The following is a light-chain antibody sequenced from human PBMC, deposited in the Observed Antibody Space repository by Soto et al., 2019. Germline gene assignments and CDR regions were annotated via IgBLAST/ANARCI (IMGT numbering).Light chain of an antibody. CDR2: AAS. Sequence: IHMTQTPSALSGSLGYIVTITCRASQGIRHDLGWYQQKPGKAPELLIYAASILQSGVPSRFSGSGSGTDFTLTITSLQPEDFAIYYCLQDYNYPRTFGGPTKVDIK. CDR3: LQDYNYPRT. J-gene: IGKJ4*01. CDR1: QGIRHD. V-gene: IGKV1-6*01.